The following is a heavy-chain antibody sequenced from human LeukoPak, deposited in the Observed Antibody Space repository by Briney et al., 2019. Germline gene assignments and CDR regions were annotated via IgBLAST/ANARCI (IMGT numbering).Heavy chain of an antibody. CDR2: ISSSSSYI. J-gene: IGHJ6*04. V-gene: IGHV3-21*01. Sequence: GGSLRLSCAAPGFTFSSYSMNWVRQAPGKGLEWVSSISSSSSYIYYADSVKGRFTISRDNAKNSLYLQMNSLRAEDTAVYYCARDKKYYYGMDVWGKGTTVTVSS. CDR3: ARDKKYYYGMDV. CDR1: GFTFSSYS.